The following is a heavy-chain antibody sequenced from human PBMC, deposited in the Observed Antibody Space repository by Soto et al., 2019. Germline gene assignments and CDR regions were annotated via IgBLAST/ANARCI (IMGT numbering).Heavy chain of an antibody. Sequence: EVQLLESGGGSIQPGGSLRLSCAASGFTFSNYAMSWVRQAPGKGLEWVSALNGNGVATFYADSVKGRFTISRDNSKNTLYVQMNNLRDEDTAVYFCAKIRGSNMADWCFDFWGRGTLVTVSS. CDR3: AKIRGSNMADWCFDF. V-gene: IGHV3-23*01. J-gene: IGHJ2*01. CDR2: LNGNGVAT. CDR1: GFTFSNYA. D-gene: IGHD6-19*01.